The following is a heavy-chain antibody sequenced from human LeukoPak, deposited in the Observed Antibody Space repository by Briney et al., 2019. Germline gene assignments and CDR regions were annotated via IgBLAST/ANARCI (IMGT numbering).Heavy chain of an antibody. J-gene: IGHJ5*02. CDR3: AKEGTPQVSTWYDL. CDR2: ISYEGGTQ. V-gene: IGHV3-30*18. CDR1: GFTFNNYW. D-gene: IGHD3-10*01. Sequence: GGSLRLSCAASGFTFNNYWMTWVRQAPGKGLEWVAVISYEGGTQHYADSVKGRFIISRDNPRNTLYLQMNILRTEDTAVYYCAKEGTPQVSTWYDLWGQGTQVIVSS.